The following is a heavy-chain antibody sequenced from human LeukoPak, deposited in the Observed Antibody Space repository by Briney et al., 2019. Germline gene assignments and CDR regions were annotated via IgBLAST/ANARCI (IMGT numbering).Heavy chain of an antibody. D-gene: IGHD2-15*01. CDR3: ARVKGYCSGGSCPVYYYYGMDV. CDR1: GYTFTSYA. J-gene: IGHJ6*02. V-gene: IGHV1-3*01. CDR2: INAGNGNT. Sequence: ASVKVSCKASGYTFTSYALHWVRQAPGQRLEWMGWINAGNGNTKYSQKFQGRVTITRDTSASTAYMELSSLRSEDTAVYYCARVKGYCSGGSCPVYYYYGMDVWGQGTTVTVSS.